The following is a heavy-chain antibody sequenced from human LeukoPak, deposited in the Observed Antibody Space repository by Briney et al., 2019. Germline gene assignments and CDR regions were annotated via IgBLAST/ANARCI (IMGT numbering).Heavy chain of an antibody. D-gene: IGHD6-19*01. CDR1: GYTFTGYY. CDR3: ARVQWLVSYWFNP. Sequence: ASVKVSRKASGYTFTGYYMHWVRQAPGQGFEWMGWINPNSGGTNYAQKFQGRVTMTRDTSISTAYMELSRLRSDDTAVYYCARVQWLVSYWFNPWGQGTLVTVSS. V-gene: IGHV1-2*02. CDR2: INPNSGGT. J-gene: IGHJ5*02.